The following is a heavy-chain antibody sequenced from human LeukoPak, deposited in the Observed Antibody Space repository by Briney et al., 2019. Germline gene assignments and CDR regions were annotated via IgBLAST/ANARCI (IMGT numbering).Heavy chain of an antibody. V-gene: IGHV4-59*12. D-gene: IGHD3-22*01. CDR3: ARLHYDSSGYYYFDY. Sequence: PSETLSLTCTVSGGSISSDYWSWIRQPPGKGREWIGYIYYSGITNYNPSLKSRVTISVDTSKNQFSLKLSSVTAADTAVYYCARLHYDSSGYYYFDYWGQGTLVTVSS. CDR2: IYYSGIT. J-gene: IGHJ4*02. CDR1: GGSISSDY.